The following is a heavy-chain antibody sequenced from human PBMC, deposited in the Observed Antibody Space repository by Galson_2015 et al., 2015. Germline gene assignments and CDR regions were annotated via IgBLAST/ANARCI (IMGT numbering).Heavy chain of an antibody. CDR1: GFTFSSYW. CDR3: ARGVNGDQGY. V-gene: IGHV3-74*03. Sequence: SLRLSCAASGFTFSSYWMHWVRQAPGTGLAWVSRINSDGNIITYADSVKGRFTISRDNAKNTLYLQMNSQRAEDTVVYYCARGVNGDQGYWGQGTLVPVSS. CDR2: INSDGNII. J-gene: IGHJ4*02. D-gene: IGHD4-17*01.